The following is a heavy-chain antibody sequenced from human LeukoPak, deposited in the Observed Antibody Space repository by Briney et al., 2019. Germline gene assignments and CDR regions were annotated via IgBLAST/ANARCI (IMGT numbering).Heavy chain of an antibody. Sequence: SETLSLTCTVSGYSISSGYYWGWIRQPPGKGLEWIGSMHNSGSTYYNPSLKSRVTISVDTSKNQFSLKLSSVTAADTAVYYCARVGYSSGCFGYWGQGTLVTVSS. J-gene: IGHJ4*02. CDR1: GYSISSGYY. CDR3: ARVGYSSGCFGY. D-gene: IGHD6-19*01. CDR2: MHNSGST. V-gene: IGHV4-38-2*02.